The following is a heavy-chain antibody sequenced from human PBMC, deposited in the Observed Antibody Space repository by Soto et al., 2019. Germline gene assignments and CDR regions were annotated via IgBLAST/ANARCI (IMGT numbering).Heavy chain of an antibody. CDR1: GYTFIRYG. CDR2: ISPYDDST. Sequence: ASVKVSCKASGYTFIRYGITWVRQAPGQGFEWMGWISPYDDSTVYAQKLQGRVTMTTDTSTSTVYMELRNLRSDDTAVYYCAAAPRYDFWSGYFPTMDVWGQGTTVTVSS. J-gene: IGHJ6*02. V-gene: IGHV1-18*01. D-gene: IGHD3-3*01. CDR3: AAAPRYDFWSGYFPTMDV.